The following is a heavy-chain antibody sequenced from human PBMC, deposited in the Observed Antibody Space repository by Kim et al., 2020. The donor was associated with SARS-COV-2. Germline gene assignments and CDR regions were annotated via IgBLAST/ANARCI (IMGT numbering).Heavy chain of an antibody. CDR2: T. J-gene: IGHJ4*02. CDR3: ARSHADMVIFGY. Sequence: TYYADSVEGRFIICSVNAKNSLYLQMNSLIAEDTGVYYCARSHADMVIFGYWGQGTLVTVSS. V-gene: IGHV3-11*06. D-gene: IGHD5-18*01.